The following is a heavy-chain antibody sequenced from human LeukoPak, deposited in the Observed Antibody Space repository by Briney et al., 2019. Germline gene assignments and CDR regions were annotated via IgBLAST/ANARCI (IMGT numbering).Heavy chain of an antibody. CDR1: GITFSDYA. D-gene: IGHD2-15*01. J-gene: IGHJ4*02. CDR3: AKELGIADLFDY. Sequence: AGGSLRLSCAASGITFSDYAMTWVRQIPGKGLEWVSVISGGGDSTDYADSMKGRFTISRDNSKSTLYLQVNSLRAEGTGVYYCAKELGIADLFDYWGQGTLVTVSS. CDR2: ISGGGDST. V-gene: IGHV3-23*01.